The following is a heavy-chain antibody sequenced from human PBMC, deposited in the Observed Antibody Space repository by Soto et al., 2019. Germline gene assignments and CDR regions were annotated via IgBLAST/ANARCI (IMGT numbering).Heavy chain of an antibody. CDR2: IIPIFGTA. V-gene: IGHV1-69*12. CDR1: GGTFSSYA. Sequence: QVQLVQSGAEVKKPGSSVKVSCKASGGTFSSYAISWVRQAPGQGLEWMGGIIPIFGTANYAQKFQGRVTMTADESTSTAYLELSSLRCEDTAVYYCARVIEAVAGTGYYFDYWGQGTLVTVSS. CDR3: ARVIEAVAGTGYYFDY. D-gene: IGHD6-19*01. J-gene: IGHJ4*02.